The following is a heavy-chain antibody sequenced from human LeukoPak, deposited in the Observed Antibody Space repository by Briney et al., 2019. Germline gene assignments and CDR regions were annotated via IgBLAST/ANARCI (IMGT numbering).Heavy chain of an antibody. CDR3: AREGSSGWYHYYYGMDV. J-gene: IGHJ6*02. V-gene: IGHV3-74*01. CDR1: GFTFSSYW. Sequence: GGSLRLSCAASGFTFSSYWMHWVRQAPGKGLVWVSRINSDGSSTSYADSVKGRFTIPRDNAKNTLYLQMNSLRAEDTAVYYCAREGSSGWYHYYYGMDVWGQGTTVTVSS. CDR2: INSDGSST. D-gene: IGHD6-19*01.